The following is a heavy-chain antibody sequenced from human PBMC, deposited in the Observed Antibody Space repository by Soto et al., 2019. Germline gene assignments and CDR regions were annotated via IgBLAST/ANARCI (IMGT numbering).Heavy chain of an antibody. CDR3: AKAVDSYSNYFSWFDP. D-gene: IGHD4-4*01. CDR2: ISGSGGST. V-gene: IGHV3-23*01. Sequence: GGSLRLSCAASGFTFSSYAMSWVRQAPGKGLEWVSAISGSGGSTYYADSVKGRFTISRDNSKNTLYLQMNSLRAEDTAVYYCAKAVDSYSNYFSWFDPWGQGTLVTVSS. CDR1: GFTFSSYA. J-gene: IGHJ5*02.